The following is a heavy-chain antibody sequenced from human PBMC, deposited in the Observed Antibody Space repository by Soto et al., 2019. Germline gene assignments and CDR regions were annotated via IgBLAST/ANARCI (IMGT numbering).Heavy chain of an antibody. V-gene: IGHV4-31*03. J-gene: IGHJ6*02. CDR3: ARDPLGYCSGGSCYSAHTGGMDV. CDR1: GGSISSGGYY. Sequence: QVQLQESGPGLVKPSQTLSLTCTVSGGSISSGGYYWSWIRQHPGKGLEWIGYINYSGSTYYNPSLKSRVTISVDTSKNQFSLKLSSVTAADTAVYYCARDPLGYCSGGSCYSAHTGGMDVWGQGTTVTVSS. D-gene: IGHD2-15*01. CDR2: INYSGST.